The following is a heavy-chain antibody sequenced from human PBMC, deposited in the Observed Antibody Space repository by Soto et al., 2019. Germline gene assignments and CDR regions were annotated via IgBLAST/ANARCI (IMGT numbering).Heavy chain of an antibody. D-gene: IGHD4-17*01. V-gene: IGHV2-5*01. CDR1: GFTLNTGGAG. J-gene: IGHJ5*02. Sequence: QITLKESGPTLVKPTQTLTLTCTFSGFTLNTGGAGVGWIRQPPGKALEWRALIYWHGDERYSPSLKTRLAITKDTSKNQVVLTMTNMDPVDTATYYCAHRGYGDYPRDNWFDPWGQGILVTVSS. CDR3: AHRGYGDYPRDNWFDP. CDR2: IYWHGDE.